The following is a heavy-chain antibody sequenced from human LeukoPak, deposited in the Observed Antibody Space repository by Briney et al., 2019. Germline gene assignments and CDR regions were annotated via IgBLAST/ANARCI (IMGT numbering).Heavy chain of an antibody. Sequence: SETLSLTCAVYGGSFSGYYWGWIRQPPGKGLEWIGEINHSGSTNYNPSLKSRVTISVDTSKNQFSLKLSSVTAADTAVYYCARAWYLPFDYWGQGTLVTVSS. D-gene: IGHD4-23*01. J-gene: IGHJ4*02. CDR2: INHSGST. CDR1: GGSFSGYY. V-gene: IGHV4-34*01. CDR3: ARAWYLPFDY.